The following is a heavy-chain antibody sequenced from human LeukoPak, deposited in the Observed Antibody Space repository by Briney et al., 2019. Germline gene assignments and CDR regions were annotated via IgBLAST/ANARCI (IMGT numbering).Heavy chain of an antibody. CDR1: GYTFTGYY. D-gene: IGHD5-18*01. CDR3: ARDWGGYSHVNWYFDL. Sequence: ASVKVSCKASGYTFTGYYMHWVRQAPGQGLEWMGWINPNSGGTNYAQKFQGRVTMTRDTSISTAYMELSRLRSDDTAVYYCARDWGGYSHVNWYFDLWGRGTLVTVSS. CDR2: INPNSGGT. J-gene: IGHJ2*01. V-gene: IGHV1-2*02.